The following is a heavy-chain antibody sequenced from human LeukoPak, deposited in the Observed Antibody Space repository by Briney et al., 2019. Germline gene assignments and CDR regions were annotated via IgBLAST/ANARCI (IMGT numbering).Heavy chain of an antibody. CDR2: IYYSGST. J-gene: IGHJ6*03. CDR1: GGSISSYY. Sequence: SETLSLTCTVSGGSISSYYWSWIRQPPGKGLEWIGYIYYSGSTNYNPSLKSRVTISVDTSKNQFSLKLGSVTAADTAVYYCARAQGRAGTYYMDVWGKGTTVTVSS. CDR3: ARAQGRAGTYYMDV. V-gene: IGHV4-59*01. D-gene: IGHD6-13*01.